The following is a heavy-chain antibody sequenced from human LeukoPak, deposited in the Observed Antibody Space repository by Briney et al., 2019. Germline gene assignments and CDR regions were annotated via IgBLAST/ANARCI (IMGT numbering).Heavy chain of an antibody. D-gene: IGHD6-19*01. CDR2: FDPEDGET. V-gene: IGHV1-24*01. CDR1: VYTLTELS. CDR3: ATAKYSSGWYGAFGI. J-gene: IGHJ3*02. Sequence: GASVKVSCKVSVYTLTELSMHWVRQAPGKGLEWMGGFDPEDGETIYAQKMQGRVTMTEDTSTDTAYMELSSLRSEDTAVYYCATAKYSSGWYGAFGIWGEGTMVTVSP.